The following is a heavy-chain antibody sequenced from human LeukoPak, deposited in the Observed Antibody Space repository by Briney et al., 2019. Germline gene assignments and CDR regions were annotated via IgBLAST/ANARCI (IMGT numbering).Heavy chain of an antibody. CDR3: ASERYIAAADMAAFDY. CDR2: INPSGGST. D-gene: IGHD6-13*01. Sequence: ASVTVSCKASGYTCTSNYMHWVRHAPGQGLEWMGIINPSGGSTSYAQKFQGRVTMTRDTSTSTVYMELSRLRSEDTAVYYCASERYIAAADMAAFDYWGQGTLVTVSS. J-gene: IGHJ4*02. V-gene: IGHV1-46*01. CDR1: GYTCTSNY.